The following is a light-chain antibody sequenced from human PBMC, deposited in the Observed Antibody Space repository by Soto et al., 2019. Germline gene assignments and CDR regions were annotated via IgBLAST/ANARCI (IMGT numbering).Light chain of an antibody. CDR1: QSVSSSY. CDR2: GAS. J-gene: IGKJ1*01. CDR3: QPDGSSIRT. Sequence: EIVLTQSPGTLSLSPGERATLSCRASQSVSSSYLAWYQQKPGQAPRLLIYGASSRATGIPDRFSGSGSGTDFTLTITRLEPEDFAVYYCQPDGSSIRTFGQGTNVEIK. V-gene: IGKV3-20*01.